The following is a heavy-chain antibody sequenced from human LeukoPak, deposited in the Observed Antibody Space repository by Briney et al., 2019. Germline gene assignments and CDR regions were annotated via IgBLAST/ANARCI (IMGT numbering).Heavy chain of an antibody. CDR1: GFTFSSYS. V-gene: IGHV3-21*01. CDR2: ISSSSSYI. J-gene: IGHJ5*02. CDR3: ARDREYYYDSSGP. Sequence: GGSLRPSCAASGFTFSSYSMNWVRQAPGKGLEWVSLISSSSSYIDYADSVKGRFTITRDNAKNSLYLQMNSLRAEDTAVYYCARDREYYYDSSGPWGQGTLVTVSS. D-gene: IGHD3-22*01.